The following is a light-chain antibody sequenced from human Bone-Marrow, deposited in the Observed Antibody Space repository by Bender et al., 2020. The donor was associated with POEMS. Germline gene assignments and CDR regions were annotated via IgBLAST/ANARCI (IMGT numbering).Light chain of an antibody. J-gene: IGLJ3*02. Sequence: QSALTQPASVSGSPGQSITISCTATSIAISAFDSVSWYQQHPGKAPKLVIFEVTARPSGFSTRFSGSKSDNTASLTISGLRAGGEANYYCGSYTSFSAPVCGGGTKLPVL. CDR2: EVT. CDR3: GSYTSFSAPV. CDR1: SIAISAFDS. V-gene: IGLV2-14*01.